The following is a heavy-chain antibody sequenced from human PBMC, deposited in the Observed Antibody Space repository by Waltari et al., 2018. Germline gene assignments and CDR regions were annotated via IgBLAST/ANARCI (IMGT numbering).Heavy chain of an antibody. CDR2: ISVSDDT. D-gene: IGHD1-20*01. J-gene: IGHJ4*02. V-gene: IGHV3-23*01. CDR3: AKPFYNWDDPLHS. Sequence: DVQVLESGGGLVQPGGSLRLSCPVPGFTFGSHAISWVRQAPGAGLLWVSAISVSDDTYYANSVKGRFTISRDTSTNTVYLQLKNLRTEDTALYYCAKPFYNWDDPLHSWGRGTLVTVSS. CDR1: GFTFGSHA.